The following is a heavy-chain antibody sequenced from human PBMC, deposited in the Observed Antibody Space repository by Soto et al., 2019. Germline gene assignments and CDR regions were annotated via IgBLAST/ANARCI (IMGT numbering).Heavy chain of an antibody. CDR1: GGSISSSSYY. CDR2: INHRGRT. V-gene: IGHV4-39*07. Sequence: SETLSLTCTVSGGSISSSSYYWVRIRQPPGKGLEWIGKINHRGRTSYNPSLKSRVTISVDTSKNQFSLKLNSVTAADTAVYFCASAYNSGYVNWGQGTLVTVSS. J-gene: IGHJ4*02. CDR3: ASAYNSGYVN. D-gene: IGHD5-12*01.